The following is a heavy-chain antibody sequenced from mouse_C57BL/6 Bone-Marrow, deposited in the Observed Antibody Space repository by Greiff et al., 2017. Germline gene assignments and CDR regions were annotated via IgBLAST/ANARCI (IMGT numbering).Heavy chain of an antibody. Sequence: VQLQQPGAELVMPGASVKLSCKASGYTFTSYWMHWVKQRPGQGLEWIGEIDPSDSYTNYNQKFKGKSTLTVDKSSSPAYMQLSSLTSEDSAVYYCARWGAYIWYFDVWGTGTTVTVSS. D-gene: IGHD6-5*01. CDR1: GYTFTSYW. J-gene: IGHJ1*03. V-gene: IGHV1-69*01. CDR2: IDPSDSYT. CDR3: ARWGAYIWYFDV.